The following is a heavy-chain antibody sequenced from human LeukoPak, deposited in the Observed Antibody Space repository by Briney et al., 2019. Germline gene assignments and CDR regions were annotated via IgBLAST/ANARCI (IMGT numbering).Heavy chain of an antibody. D-gene: IGHD4-23*01. CDR1: GFTFSSYA. V-gene: IGHV3-23*01. J-gene: IGHJ4*02. Sequence: GGSLRLSCAASGFTFSSYATTWVRQAPGKGLEWVSVIGRYGGDIHYADSVEGRLTISRDNSKNTLYLQMNSLRVEDTAIYYCAKYAPPTTVVTRFFDSWGQGTLVTVSS. CDR2: IGRYGGDI. CDR3: AKYAPPTTVVTRFFDS.